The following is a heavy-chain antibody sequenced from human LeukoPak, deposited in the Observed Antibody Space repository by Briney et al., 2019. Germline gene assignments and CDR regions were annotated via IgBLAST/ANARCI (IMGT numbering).Heavy chain of an antibody. CDR1: GFTFSSYA. V-gene: IGHV3-23*01. CDR3: AKTPSLASTYYDFWSGYNSYYMDV. J-gene: IGHJ6*03. CDR2: ISGSGGST. Sequence: PGGSLRLSCAASGFTFSSYAMSWVRQAPGKGLEWVSAISGSGGSTYYADSVKGRFTISRDNSKNTLYLQMNSLRAEDTAVYYCAKTPSLASTYYDFWSGYNSYYMDVWGKGTTVTVSS. D-gene: IGHD3-3*01.